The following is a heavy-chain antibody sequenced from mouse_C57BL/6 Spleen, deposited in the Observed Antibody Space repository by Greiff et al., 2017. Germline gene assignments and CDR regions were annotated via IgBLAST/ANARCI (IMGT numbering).Heavy chain of an antibody. CDR3: SRIRYDGYPYYAMDY. CDR1: GYTFTSYW. J-gene: IGHJ4*01. D-gene: IGHD2-3*01. Sequence: QVQLQQPGAELVMPGASVKLSCKASGYTFTSYWMHWVKQRPGQGLEWIGEIDPSDSYTNYNQKFKGKSTLTVDKSSSTAYMPLSSLTSEDSAVYYCSRIRYDGYPYYAMDYWGQGASVTFAS. CDR2: IDPSDSYT. V-gene: IGHV1-69*01.